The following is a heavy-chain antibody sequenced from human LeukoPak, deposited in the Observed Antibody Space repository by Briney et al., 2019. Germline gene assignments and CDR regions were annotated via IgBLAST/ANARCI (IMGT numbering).Heavy chain of an antibody. CDR3: ARQGHYYDSSGYRDAFDI. CDR1: GGSISSGSYY. Sequence: PSETLSLTCTVSGGSISSGSYYWGWIRQPPGKGLEWIGSIYYSGSTYYNPSLKSRVTISVDTSKNQFSLKLSSVTAADTAVYYCARQGHYYDSSGYRDAFDIWGQGTMVSVSS. V-gene: IGHV4-39*01. D-gene: IGHD3-22*01. CDR2: IYYSGST. J-gene: IGHJ3*02.